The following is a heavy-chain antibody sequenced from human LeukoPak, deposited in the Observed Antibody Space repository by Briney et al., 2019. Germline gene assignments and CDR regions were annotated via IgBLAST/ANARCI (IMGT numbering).Heavy chain of an antibody. Sequence: GESLKISCKGPGNSFTSYWIGWVRQIPGKGLEWMGIIYPGDSDTRYNPSFQGQVTISADKSISTAYLQWSSLKASDTARYYCARLRSYDFWSGYFAHFDFWGQGTLVTVSS. V-gene: IGHV5-51*01. D-gene: IGHD3-3*01. CDR3: ARLRSYDFWSGYFAHFDF. CDR1: GNSFTSYW. J-gene: IGHJ4*02. CDR2: IYPGDSDT.